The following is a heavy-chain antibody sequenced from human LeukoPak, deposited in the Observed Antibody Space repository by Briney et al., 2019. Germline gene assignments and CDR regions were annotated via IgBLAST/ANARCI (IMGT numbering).Heavy chain of an antibody. Sequence: GGSLRLSCAASGFTVSSNYMSWVRQAPGKGLGWVSVIYSGGSTYYADSVKGRFTISRDNSKNTLYLQMNSLRAEDTAVYYCARGDCSSTSCYYYYYYGMDVWGKGTTVTVSS. J-gene: IGHJ6*04. CDR2: IYSGGST. CDR1: GFTVSSNY. V-gene: IGHV3-53*01. CDR3: ARGDCSSTSCYYYYYYGMDV. D-gene: IGHD2-2*01.